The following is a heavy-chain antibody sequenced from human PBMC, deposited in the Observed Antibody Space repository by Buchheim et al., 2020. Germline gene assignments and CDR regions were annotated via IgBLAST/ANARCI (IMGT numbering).Heavy chain of an antibody. CDR1: GFTFSSYA. J-gene: IGHJ3*02. V-gene: IGHV3-23*01. CDR2: ISGSGGST. Sequence: EVQLLESGGGLVQPGGSLRLSCAASGFTFSSYAMSWVRPAPGKGLEWVSAISGSGGSTYYADSVKGRFTISRDNSKNTLYLQMSSLRAEDTAVYYCAKDLGCGGGSCYSAFDIWGQGT. D-gene: IGHD2-15*01. CDR3: AKDLGCGGGSCYSAFDI.